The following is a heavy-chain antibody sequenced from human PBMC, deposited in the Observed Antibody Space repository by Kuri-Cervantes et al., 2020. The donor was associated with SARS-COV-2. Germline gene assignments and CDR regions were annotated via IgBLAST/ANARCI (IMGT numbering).Heavy chain of an antibody. J-gene: IGHJ5*02. CDR2: IYYSGST. Sequence: SETLSLTCTVSGGSISSYYWSWIRQPPGKGLEWIGYIYYSGSTNYNPSLKSRVTISVDTSKNQFSLKLSSVTAADTAVYYCARHRGTIFGVVIWWFDPWGQGTLVTVSS. D-gene: IGHD3-3*01. CDR3: ARHRGTIFGVVIWWFDP. V-gene: IGHV4-59*08. CDR1: GGSISSYY.